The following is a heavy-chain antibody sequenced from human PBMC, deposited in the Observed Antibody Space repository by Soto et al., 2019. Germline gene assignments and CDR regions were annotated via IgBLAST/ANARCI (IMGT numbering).Heavy chain of an antibody. J-gene: IGHJ4*02. Sequence: SLRLSCAASGFTFSSYAMSWVRQAPGKGLEWVSAISGSGGSTYYADSVKGRFTISRDNSKNTLYLQMNSLRAEDTAVYYCAKDLGIVVDRGYWGQGTLVTVSS. CDR2: ISGSGGST. CDR1: GFTFSSYA. V-gene: IGHV3-23*01. CDR3: AKDLGIVVDRGY. D-gene: IGHD2-2*03.